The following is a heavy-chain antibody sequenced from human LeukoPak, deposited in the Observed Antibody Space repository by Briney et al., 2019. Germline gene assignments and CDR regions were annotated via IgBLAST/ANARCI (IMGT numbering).Heavy chain of an antibody. Sequence: GASVKVSCKASGGTFSSYTISWVRQAPGQGLEWMGRIIPILGIANYAQKFQGRVTITADKSTSTAYMELSSLRSEDTAVYYCARTIAASTMGIDPWGQGTLVTVSS. V-gene: IGHV1-69*02. CDR3: ARTIAASTMGIDP. J-gene: IGHJ5*02. D-gene: IGHD6-13*01. CDR2: IIPILGIA. CDR1: GGTFSSYT.